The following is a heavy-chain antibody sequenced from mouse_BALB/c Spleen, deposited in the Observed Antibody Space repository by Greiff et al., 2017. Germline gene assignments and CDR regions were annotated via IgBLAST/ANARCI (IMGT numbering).Heavy chain of an antibody. CDR2: INPSSGYT. V-gene: IGHV1-4*01. CDR3: ARESSYYDYSYFDY. D-gene: IGHD2-4*01. J-gene: IGHJ2*01. Sequence: VKLMESGAELARPGASVKMSCKASGYTFTSYTMHWVKQRPGQGLEWIGYINPSSGYTNYNQKFKDKATLTADKSSSTAYMQLSSLTSEDSAVYYCARESSYYDYSYFDYWGQGTTLTVSS. CDR1: GYTFTSYT.